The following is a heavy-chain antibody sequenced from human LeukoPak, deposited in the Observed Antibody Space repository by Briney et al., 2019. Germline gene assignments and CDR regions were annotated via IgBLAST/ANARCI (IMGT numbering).Heavy chain of an antibody. V-gene: IGHV3-48*03. CDR1: GFTFSSYE. CDR2: ISSSGSTI. Sequence: GSLRLSCAASGFTFSSYEMNWVRQAPGKGLEWVSYISSSGSTIYYADSVKGRFTISRDNAKNSLYLQMNSLRAEDTAVYYCAREYSGSYYALDYWGQGTLVTVSS. J-gene: IGHJ4*02. CDR3: AREYSGSYYALDY. D-gene: IGHD1-26*01.